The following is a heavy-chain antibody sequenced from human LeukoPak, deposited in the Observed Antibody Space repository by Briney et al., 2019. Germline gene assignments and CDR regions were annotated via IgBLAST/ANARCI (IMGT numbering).Heavy chain of an antibody. CDR3: AKEVDCPSDCLFFHS. D-gene: IGHD2-21*02. CDR1: GLTFSSYW. Sequence: GGPLRLSCAASGLTFSSYWMSWVRQAPGKGLKWVANIKQDGSEKYYVDSVKGGFTISRDNSRNSVFLQMNSLRPEDTALYHCAKEVDCPSDCLFFHSWGQGTLVTVSS. J-gene: IGHJ4*02. CDR2: IKQDGSEK. V-gene: IGHV3-7*03.